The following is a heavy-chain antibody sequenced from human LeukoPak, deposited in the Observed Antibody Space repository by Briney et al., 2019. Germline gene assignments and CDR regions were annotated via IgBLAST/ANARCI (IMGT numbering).Heavy chain of an antibody. CDR2: ISYDGSNK. Sequence: GGSLRLSCAASGFTFSSYGMHWVRQAPGKGLEWVAVISYDGSNKYYADSVKGRLTISRDNSKNTLYLQMNSLRAEDTAVYYCANCRELLKLVYWGQGTLVTVSS. V-gene: IGHV3-30*18. CDR3: ANCRELLKLVY. CDR1: GFTFSSYG. D-gene: IGHD1-26*01. J-gene: IGHJ4*02.